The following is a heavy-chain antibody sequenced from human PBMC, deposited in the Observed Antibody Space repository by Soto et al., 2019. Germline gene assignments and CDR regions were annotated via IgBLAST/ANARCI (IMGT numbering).Heavy chain of an antibody. CDR1: GFTLSNYG. CDR2: IWYEGTTK. CDR3: ARDVGSSGSSRWFDT. Sequence: VGSLRLSCVASGFTLSNYGMHWVRQAPGKGLEWIALIWYEGTTKYSTDSMKGRFSISRDQSKSTLYLQVNSLRAEDTATYYCARDVGSSGSSRWFDTWGQGTLATVSS. J-gene: IGHJ5*02. V-gene: IGHV3-33*01. D-gene: IGHD3-10*01.